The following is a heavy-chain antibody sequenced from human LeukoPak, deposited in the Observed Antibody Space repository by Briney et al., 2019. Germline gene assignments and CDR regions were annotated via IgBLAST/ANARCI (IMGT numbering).Heavy chain of an antibody. V-gene: IGHV1-69*13. Sequence: ASEKVSCKASGGTFSSYAISWVRQAPGQGPEWMGGIIPIFGTANYAQQFQGRVTITADDSTSTAYMVLSSLRSEDTAVYPCARPGGCSSTSCHQADDAFDIWGQGTMVTVSS. CDR2: IIPIFGTA. CDR1: GGTFSSYA. J-gene: IGHJ3*02. CDR3: ARPGGCSSTSCHQADDAFDI. D-gene: IGHD2-2*01.